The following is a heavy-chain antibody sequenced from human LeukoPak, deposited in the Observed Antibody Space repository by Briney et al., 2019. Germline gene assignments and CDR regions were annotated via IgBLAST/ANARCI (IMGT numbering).Heavy chain of an antibody. D-gene: IGHD3-10*01. J-gene: IGHJ4*02. Sequence: GASVKVSCKTSGGTFSRYPISWVRQAPGQGLEWMGGTIPIFGTTNYAQKFQGRVTITADESTSTVYMELSRLRSEDTAVYYCATYHGSGSYDLDHWGQGTLVTVSS. CDR2: TIPIFGTT. V-gene: IGHV1-69*13. CDR3: ATYHGSGSYDLDH. CDR1: GGTFSRYP.